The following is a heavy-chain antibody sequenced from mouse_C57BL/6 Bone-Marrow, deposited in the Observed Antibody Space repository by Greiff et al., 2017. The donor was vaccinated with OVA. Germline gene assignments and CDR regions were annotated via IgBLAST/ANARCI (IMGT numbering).Heavy chain of an antibody. J-gene: IGHJ3*01. V-gene: IGHV1-63*01. Sequence: VKLMESGAELVRPGTSVKMSCKASGYTFTNYCIGWAKQRPGHGLEWIGDIYPGGGYTNYNEKFKGKATLTADKSSSTAYMQFSSLTSEDSAIYYCARFFPLHFYWGQGTLVTVSA. CDR2: IYPGGGYT. CDR3: ARFFPLHFY. CDR1: GYTFTNYC.